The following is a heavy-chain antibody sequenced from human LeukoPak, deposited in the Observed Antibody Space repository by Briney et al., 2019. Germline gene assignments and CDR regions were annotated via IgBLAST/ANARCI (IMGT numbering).Heavy chain of an antibody. V-gene: IGHV3-30*18. D-gene: IGHD2-2*01. CDR2: ISFDGSSK. CDR1: GFTFSSYG. J-gene: IGHJ6*03. Sequence: GGSLRLSCAASGFTFSSYGMHWVREAPGKGLEWVAVISFDGSSKDYAQSVKGRFTISRDNSKNTLYLQMNSLRVEDTAVYYCAKAADQYYYSYFYYMDVWGKGTTVTVSS. CDR3: AKAADQYYYSYFYYMDV.